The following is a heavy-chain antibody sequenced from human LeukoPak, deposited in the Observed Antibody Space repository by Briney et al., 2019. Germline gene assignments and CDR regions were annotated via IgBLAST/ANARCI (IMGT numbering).Heavy chain of an antibody. CDR1: GFTFSSYA. V-gene: IGHV3-30*04. CDR2: ISYDGSNK. D-gene: IGHD3-10*01. CDR3: AKGSNDYYGSGSFYLSRDHFFSR. J-gene: IGHJ4*02. Sequence: GGSLRFSCAASGFTFSSYAMHWVRQAPGKGLEWVAVISYDGSNKYYADSVKGRFTISRDNSKHTLYLQMNSLRAEDTAVYYCAKGSNDYYGSGSFYLSRDHFFSRWGQGTLVTVSS.